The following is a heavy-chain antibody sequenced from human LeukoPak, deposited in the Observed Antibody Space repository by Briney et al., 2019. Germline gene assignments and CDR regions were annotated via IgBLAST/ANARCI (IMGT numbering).Heavy chain of an antibody. V-gene: IGHV3-7*05. CDR3: ARSEE. J-gene: IGHJ4*02. Sequence: TGGSLRLSWAASGXTFSSYWMTWVRQAPGKGLEWVANIKQDGSEKYYVDSAKGRFTISRDNAKTSLYLQMNSLRVEDTAVYYCARSEEWGQGTLVTVSS. CDR1: GXTFSSYW. CDR2: IKQDGSEK.